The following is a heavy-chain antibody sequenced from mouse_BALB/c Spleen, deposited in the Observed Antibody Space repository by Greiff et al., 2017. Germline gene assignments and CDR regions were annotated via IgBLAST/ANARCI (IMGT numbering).Heavy chain of an antibody. V-gene: IGHV5-4*02. J-gene: IGHJ4*01. CDR3: ARIYYDYDGAPYAMDY. Sequence: DVKLVESGGGLVKPGGSLKLSCAASGFTFSDYYMYWVRQTPEKRLEWVATISDGGSYTYYPDSVKGRFTISRDNAKNNLYLQMSSLKSEDTAMYYCARIYYDYDGAPYAMDYWGQGTSVTVSS. D-gene: IGHD2-4*01. CDR2: ISDGGSYT. CDR1: GFTFSDYY.